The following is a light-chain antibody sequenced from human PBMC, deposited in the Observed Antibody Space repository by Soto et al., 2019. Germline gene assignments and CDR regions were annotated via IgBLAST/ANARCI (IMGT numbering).Light chain of an antibody. J-gene: IGKJ4*01. CDR1: QSVSSN. V-gene: IGKV3-15*01. CDR3: QQYHNWHPLT. Sequence: EIVMTQSPATLSVSPGERATLSCRASQSVSSNLACYQQKPGQAPRLLIYGASTRVTGIPARFSGSGYGTEITRTIRSLPYEDCAVYYFQQYHNWHPLTCGGGTKVEL. CDR2: GAS.